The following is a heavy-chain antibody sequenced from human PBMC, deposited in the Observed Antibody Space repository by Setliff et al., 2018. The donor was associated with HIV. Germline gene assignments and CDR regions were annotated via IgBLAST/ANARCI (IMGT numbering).Heavy chain of an antibody. V-gene: IGHV4-34*01. Sequence: ETLSLTCAVYGGSVSGHYWGWFRQPPGKGLEWIGEITPSGATNYLPSLKSRVTMSLDTSKNQFSLKMTSVIAADTALYYCSNWNTTIDEDAWGQGTLVTVSS. CDR3: SNWNTTIDEDA. CDR1: GGSVSGHY. CDR2: ITPSGAT. D-gene: IGHD5-18*01. J-gene: IGHJ5*02.